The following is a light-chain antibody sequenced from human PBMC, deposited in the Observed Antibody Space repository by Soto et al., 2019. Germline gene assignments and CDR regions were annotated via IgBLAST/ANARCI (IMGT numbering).Light chain of an antibody. CDR3: QHRMNWPWT. J-gene: IGKJ1*01. V-gene: IGKV3-11*01. CDR1: QRVYSY. Sequence: EILMTQSPATLSVSPGERATLSCRASQRVYSYLAWYQQNPGQAPRLLISDASNRATGIPARFSGSGSGTDFTLTISSLEPEDFAVYYCQHRMNWPWTFGQGTKVDIK. CDR2: DAS.